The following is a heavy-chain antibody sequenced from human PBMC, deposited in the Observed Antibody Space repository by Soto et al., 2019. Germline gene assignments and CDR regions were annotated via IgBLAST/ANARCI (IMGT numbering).Heavy chain of an antibody. CDR1: GGSISSSSYY. V-gene: IGHV4-39*01. CDR2: IYYSGST. D-gene: IGHD6-19*01. J-gene: IGHJ4*02. Sequence: QLQLQESGPGLVKPSETLSLTCTVSGGSISSSSYYWGWIRQPPGKGLEWIGSIYYSGSTYYNPSLKSRVPISVDTSKNQFSLKLRSVTAADTAVYYCARLGIAVAGRVVDYWGQGTLVTVSS. CDR3: ARLGIAVAGRVVDY.